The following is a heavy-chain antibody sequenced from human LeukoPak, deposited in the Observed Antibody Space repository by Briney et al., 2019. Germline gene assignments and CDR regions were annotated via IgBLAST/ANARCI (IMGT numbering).Heavy chain of an antibody. CDR1: GGTFSNYA. CDR2: IIPIFGTA. V-gene: IGHV1-69*06. Sequence: ASVKVSCKASGGTFSNYAISWVRQAPGQGLEWMGGIIPIFGTANYAQKFRGRVTITADKSTRTAYMELSSLRAEDTAVYYCARVTWLSAAGTEGNFDYWGQGTLVTVSS. J-gene: IGHJ4*02. CDR3: ARVTWLSAAGTEGNFDY. D-gene: IGHD6-13*01.